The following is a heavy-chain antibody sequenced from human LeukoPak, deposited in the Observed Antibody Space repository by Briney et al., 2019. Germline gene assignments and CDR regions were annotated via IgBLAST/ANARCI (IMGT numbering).Heavy chain of an antibody. CDR3: ARGQSSLGAFDI. CDR2: IYYSGST. J-gene: IGHJ3*02. D-gene: IGHD2-2*01. CDR1: GGSISSNH. Sequence: SETLSLTCSVSGGSISSNHWSWIRQPPGKGLEWIGYIYYSGSTNYNPSLKSRVTISVDTSKNQFSLKLSSVTAADTAVYYCARGQSSLGAFDIWGQGTMVTVSS. V-gene: IGHV4-59*01.